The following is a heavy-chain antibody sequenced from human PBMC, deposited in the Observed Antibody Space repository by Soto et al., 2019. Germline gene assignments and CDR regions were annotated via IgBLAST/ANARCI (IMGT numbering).Heavy chain of an antibody. CDR1: GFSFSTFS. CDR3: ARGRGYYYGMDV. Sequence: PGGSLRLSCVASGFSFSTFSMAWVRQAPGKGVEWVAKIKEDGSEKYYVDSLKGRFTVSRDNAKNSLFLQINSLKVEDTAVYYCARGRGYYYGMDVWGPGTSVTVSS. D-gene: IGHD1-26*01. V-gene: IGHV3-7*03. J-gene: IGHJ6*02. CDR2: IKEDGSEK.